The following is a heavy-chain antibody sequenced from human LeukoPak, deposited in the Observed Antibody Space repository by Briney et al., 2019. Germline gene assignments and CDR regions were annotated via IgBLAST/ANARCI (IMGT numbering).Heavy chain of an antibody. V-gene: IGHV1-69*05. CDR3: ARDKLDYYDSSGYYSFDY. J-gene: IGHJ4*02. Sequence: SVKVSCKASGGSFSSYAISWVRQAPGQGLEWMGGIIAIFGTANYAQKFQGRVTITTDESTSTAYMELSILRSEDTAVYYCARDKLDYYDSSGYYSFDYWVQGTLVTVSS. D-gene: IGHD3-22*01. CDR2: IIAIFGTA. CDR1: GGSFSSYA.